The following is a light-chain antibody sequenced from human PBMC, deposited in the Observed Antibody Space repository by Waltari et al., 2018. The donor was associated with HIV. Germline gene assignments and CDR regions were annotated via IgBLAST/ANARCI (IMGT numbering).Light chain of an antibody. Sequence: QSVLTQPPSASGTPGQRVTISCSGSSSNIGRNTVNWSQQLPGTAPKLLIYSNNQLPSGVPDRFSGSKSGTSASLAISGLQSEDEADYYCAAWDGSLNGRVVFGGGTKLTVL. V-gene: IGLV1-44*01. J-gene: IGLJ2*01. CDR3: AAWDGSLNGRVV. CDR2: SNN. CDR1: SSNIGRNT.